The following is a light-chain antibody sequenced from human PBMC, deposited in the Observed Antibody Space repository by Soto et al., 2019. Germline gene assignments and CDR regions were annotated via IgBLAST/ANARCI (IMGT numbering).Light chain of an antibody. V-gene: IGLV2-23*02. Sequence: QSALTQPASVSGSPGQSITISCTGTSSDVGSYYLVSWYQQHPGQAPKLMIYEVSQRPSGVSNRFSGSKSGNTASLTISGLQAEDEDDYYCCSYAGSSTFGVFGGGTKLTVL. CDR2: EVS. CDR1: SSDVGSYYL. CDR3: CSYAGSSTFGV. J-gene: IGLJ3*02.